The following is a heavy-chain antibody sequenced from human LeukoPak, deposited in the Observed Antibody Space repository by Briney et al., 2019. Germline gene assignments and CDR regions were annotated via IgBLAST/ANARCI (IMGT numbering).Heavy chain of an antibody. D-gene: IGHD6-19*01. J-gene: IGHJ4*02. CDR3: AKGRRAVAGSPTDY. Sequence: GGSLRLSCAASGFTISSYAMSWVRQAPGKGLEWVSAISGSGGSTYYADSVKGRFTISRDNSKNTLYLQMNSLRAEDTAVYYCAKGRRAVAGSPTDYWGQGTLVTVSS. CDR2: ISGSGGST. V-gene: IGHV3-23*01. CDR1: GFTISSYA.